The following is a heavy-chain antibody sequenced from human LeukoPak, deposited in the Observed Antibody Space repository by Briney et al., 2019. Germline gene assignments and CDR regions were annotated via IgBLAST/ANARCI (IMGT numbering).Heavy chain of an antibody. CDR2: ISSSGNTI. CDR1: GFTFNIYE. J-gene: IGHJ5*02. V-gene: IGHV3-48*03. D-gene: IGHD2-15*01. CDR3: ARVISVDCSGGSCYSGTNWFDP. Sequence: GGSLRLSYSTSGFTFNIYEVNWVRQAPGKGLEWVSYISSSGNTIYYADSVKGRFTVSRDNAKNSLYLQLSSLRSEDTAVYYCARVISVDCSGGSCYSGTNWFDPWGQGTLVTVSS.